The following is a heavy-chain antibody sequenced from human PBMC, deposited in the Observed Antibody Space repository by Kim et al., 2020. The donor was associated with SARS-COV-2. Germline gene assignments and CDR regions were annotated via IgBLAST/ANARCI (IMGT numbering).Heavy chain of an antibody. CDR3: ATDTRDYYGIDV. J-gene: IGHJ6*02. CDR1: GFTFSSYG. V-gene: IGHV3-33*01. CDR2: IWYDGSNK. Sequence: GGSLRLSCAASGFTFSSYGMHWVRQAPGKGLEWVAVIWYDGSNKYYADSVKGRFTISRDNSKNTLYLQMNSLRAEDTAVYYCATDTRDYYGIDVWGQGTTVTVSS.